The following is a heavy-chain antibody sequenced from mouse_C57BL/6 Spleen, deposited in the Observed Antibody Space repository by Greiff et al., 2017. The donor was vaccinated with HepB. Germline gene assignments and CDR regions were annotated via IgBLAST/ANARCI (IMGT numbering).Heavy chain of an antibody. V-gene: IGHV5-17*01. J-gene: IGHJ3*01. CDR2: ISSGSSTI. CDR1: GFTFSDYG. CDR3: ARETTMVTESWFAY. Sequence: DVMLVESGGGLVKPGGSLKLSCAASGFTFSDYGMHWVRQAPEKGLEWVAYISSGSSTIYYADTVKGRFTISRDNAKNTLFLQMTSLRSEDTAMYYCARETTMVTESWFAYWGQGTLVTVSA. D-gene: IGHD2-2*01.